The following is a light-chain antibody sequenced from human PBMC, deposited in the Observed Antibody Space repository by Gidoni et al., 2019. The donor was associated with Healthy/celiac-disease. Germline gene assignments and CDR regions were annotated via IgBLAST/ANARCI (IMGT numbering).Light chain of an antibody. CDR2: AAS. CDR3: QQSYSTPPYT. CDR1: QSISSY. J-gene: IGKJ2*01. Sequence: DIQMTKSRSSLSASVGARVNITGRAIQSISSYVNWYKQKPGKAPKLLIYAASSWQSGVPSRFCGSSAWTDFTLPISRLQPADFSTDYCQQSYSTPPYTFGQGTKLEIK. V-gene: IGKV1-39*01.